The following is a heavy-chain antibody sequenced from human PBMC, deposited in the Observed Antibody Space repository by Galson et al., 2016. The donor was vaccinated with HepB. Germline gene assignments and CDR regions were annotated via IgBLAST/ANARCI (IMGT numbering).Heavy chain of an antibody. D-gene: IGHD3-22*01. J-gene: IGHJ4*02. CDR3: ARSTRGYHD. V-gene: IGHV3-33*01. CDR1: GITFSRHV. Sequence: SLRLSCAASGITFSRHVMHWVRQAPGKGLEWVAFIWYDGSKKYYGTSVEGRFTISRDNSKNTLYLQMNSLRAEDTAVYYCARSTRGYHDWGQGTLVTVSS. CDR2: IWYDGSKK.